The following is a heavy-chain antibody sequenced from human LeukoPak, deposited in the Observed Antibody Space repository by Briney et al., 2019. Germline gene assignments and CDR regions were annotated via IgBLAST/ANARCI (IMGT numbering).Heavy chain of an antibody. V-gene: IGHV3-30*18. CDR1: GFIFSAYN. J-gene: IGHJ2*01. Sequence: GGSLRLSCAASGFIFSAYNMNWVRQAPGKGLEWVAIISYDGSNKYYADSVKGRFTISRDNSKNTLYLQMNSLRGEDTAVYYCAKDQSDGDYSHWYFDLWGRGTLVTVSS. D-gene: IGHD4-17*01. CDR2: ISYDGSNK. CDR3: AKDQSDGDYSHWYFDL.